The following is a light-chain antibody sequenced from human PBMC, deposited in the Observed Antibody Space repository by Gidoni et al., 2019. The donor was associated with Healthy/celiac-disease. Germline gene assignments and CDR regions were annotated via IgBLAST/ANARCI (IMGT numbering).Light chain of an antibody. Sequence: DIQMTQSPSTLSASVGDRVTITCRASQSISSWLAWYQQKPGKAPKLLIYDASSLESGVPSRFSGSGSGTEFTLTISSLQPDDFATYYCQQYNSFPFTFGPXTKVDIK. J-gene: IGKJ3*01. CDR1: QSISSW. CDR3: QQYNSFPFT. CDR2: DAS. V-gene: IGKV1-5*01.